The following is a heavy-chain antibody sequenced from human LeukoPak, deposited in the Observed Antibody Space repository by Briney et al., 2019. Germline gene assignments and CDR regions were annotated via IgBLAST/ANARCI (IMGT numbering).Heavy chain of an antibody. CDR1: GFTFGDYA. J-gene: IGHJ4*02. V-gene: IGHV3-49*04. Sequence: GGSLRLSCTASGFTFGDYAMSWVRQAPGKVLEWVGFIRSKAYGGTTEYAASVKGRFTISRDDSKSIAYLQMNSLKTEDTAVYYCTRGARLQGPYWGQGTLVTVSS. D-gene: IGHD5-24*01. CDR2: IRSKAYGGTT. CDR3: TRGARLQGPY.